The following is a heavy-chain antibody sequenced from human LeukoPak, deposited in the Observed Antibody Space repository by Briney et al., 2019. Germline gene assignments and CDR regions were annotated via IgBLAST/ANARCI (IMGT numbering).Heavy chain of an antibody. D-gene: IGHD3-10*01. CDR1: GGSFSGYY. J-gene: IGHJ4*02. Sequence: SETLSLTCAVYGGSFSGYYWSWIRQPPGKGLEWIGEINHSGSTNYNPSLKSRVTISVDTSKNQFSLKLSSVTAADTAVYYCARDLVGSGSYLMFFDYWGQGTLVTVSS. CDR3: ARDLVGSGSYLMFFDY. CDR2: INHSGST. V-gene: IGHV4-34*01.